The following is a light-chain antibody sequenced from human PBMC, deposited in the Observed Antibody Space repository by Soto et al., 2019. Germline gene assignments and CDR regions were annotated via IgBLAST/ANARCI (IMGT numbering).Light chain of an antibody. V-gene: IGLV3-21*02. CDR3: QVWDSSSDHWV. J-gene: IGLJ3*02. CDR2: DDT. Sequence: SYELTQTPSVSVAPGQTARITCGGNNIRNKSVQWYQQKPGQAPVVDVYDDTNRPSGIPERFSGSNSGNTATLTISRVEAGDEADYYCQVWDSSSDHWVFGGGTQLTVL. CDR1: NIRNKS.